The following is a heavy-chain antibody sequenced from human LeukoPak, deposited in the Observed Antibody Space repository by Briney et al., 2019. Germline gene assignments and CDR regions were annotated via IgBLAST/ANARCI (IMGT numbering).Heavy chain of an antibody. CDR1: GFPFSTYG. CDR3: AKVGGQLWFPGAYYYMDV. Sequence: PGGSLRLSCAASGFPFSTYGMSWVRQAPGKGLVWVSAFSGSGGSTYYADSVKGRFTISRDNPKNTLYLQMNSLRAEDTAVYYCAKVGGQLWFPGAYYYMDVWGKGTTVTISS. CDR2: FSGSGGST. J-gene: IGHJ6*03. D-gene: IGHD5-18*01. V-gene: IGHV3-23*01.